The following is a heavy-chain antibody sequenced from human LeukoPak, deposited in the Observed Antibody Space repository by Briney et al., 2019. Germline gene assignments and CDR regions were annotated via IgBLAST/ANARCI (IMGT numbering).Heavy chain of an antibody. CDR3: AGHRATGARNAFDI. J-gene: IGHJ3*02. CDR1: GGSISSFY. D-gene: IGHD7-27*01. CDR2: IFYSGNS. Sequence: SETLSLTCNVSGGSISSFYWSWIRQPPGKGLEWVGYIFYSGNSNYYPSLKGRVTISVDTSKNLLSLNLSSVTAADTAVYYCAGHRATGARNAFDIWGQGTMVTVSS. V-gene: IGHV4-59*08.